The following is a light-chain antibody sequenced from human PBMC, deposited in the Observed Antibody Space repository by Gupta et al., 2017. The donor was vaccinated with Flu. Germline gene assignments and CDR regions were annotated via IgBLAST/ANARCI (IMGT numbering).Light chain of an antibody. V-gene: IGLV2-18*02. CDR1: SSDVGTYNR. CDR2: EVS. CDR3: SSYTSSDTFV. Sequence: QSALPQPPSVSGSPGPSVTISCTGTSSDVGTYNRVSWYQQSPVTAPKLMFYEVSNRASGVPGRFSGSKAGNTASLTISGRQGEDAADYYFSSYTSSDTFVFGIGTKVTVL. J-gene: IGLJ1*01.